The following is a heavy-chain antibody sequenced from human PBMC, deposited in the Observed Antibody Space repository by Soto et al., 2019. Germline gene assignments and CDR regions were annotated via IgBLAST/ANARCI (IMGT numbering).Heavy chain of an antibody. CDR2: IIPMLGMS. D-gene: IGHD3-10*01. CDR1: GDTFNFYT. Sequence: QVQLVQSGAEVKKPGSPVRVSCTASGDTFNFYTISWVRQVPGQGPEWMGRIIPMLGMSNYAQKFQGRVTIIADKSTSTVYMNLSGLTSEDTAVYYWATNYVSGSTHSDYWGQGALVTVSS. J-gene: IGHJ4*02. V-gene: IGHV1-69*02. CDR3: ATNYVSGSTHSDY.